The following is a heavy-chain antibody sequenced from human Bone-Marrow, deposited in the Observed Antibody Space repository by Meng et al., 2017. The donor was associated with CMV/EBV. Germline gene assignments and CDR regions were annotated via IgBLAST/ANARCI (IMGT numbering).Heavy chain of an antibody. V-gene: IGHV3-30-3*01. CDR3: ARGGGYCGSTNCYGIDY. Sequence: FTFSYYTMHWVRQAPGKGLEWVAVTSYDGSNKYYTDSVKGRFTISRDNSKNTLSLQMNSLRPEDTAVYYCARGGGYCGSTNCYGIDYWGQGTLVTVSS. J-gene: IGHJ4*02. CDR1: FTFSYYT. D-gene: IGHD2-2*01. CDR2: TSYDGSNK.